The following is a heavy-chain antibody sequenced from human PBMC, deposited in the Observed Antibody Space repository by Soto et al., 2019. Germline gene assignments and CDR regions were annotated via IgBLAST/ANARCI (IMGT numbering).Heavy chain of an antibody. D-gene: IGHD6-19*01. V-gene: IGHV4-39*01. Sequence: QLQLQESGPGLVKPSETLSLTCTVSGGSISSSSYYWGWIRQPPGKGLEWIGSIYYSGSTYYNPSLKSRVTISAETSTNQSPLTLRSVTAANTAVYYCARLWVPCYNSGLKPEYYYYGIGVWGQGTTVTDSS. CDR2: IYYSGST. J-gene: IGHJ6*02. CDR3: ARLWVPCYNSGLKPEYYYYGIGV. CDR1: GGSISSSSYY.